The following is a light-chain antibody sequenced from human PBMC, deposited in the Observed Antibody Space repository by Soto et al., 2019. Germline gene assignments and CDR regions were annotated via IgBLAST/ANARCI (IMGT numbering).Light chain of an antibody. CDR3: SSYTGDTTPYV. V-gene: IGLV2-14*01. Sequence: QSALTQPASVSGSPGQSITISCTGTSGDIGSYNRVSWYQQHPGKAPKLIIYEVSNRPSGVSNRFSGSKSGNTASLTISGLQAEDEADYFCSSYTGDTTPYVFGSGTKLTVL. CDR2: EVS. CDR1: SGDIGSYNR. J-gene: IGLJ1*01.